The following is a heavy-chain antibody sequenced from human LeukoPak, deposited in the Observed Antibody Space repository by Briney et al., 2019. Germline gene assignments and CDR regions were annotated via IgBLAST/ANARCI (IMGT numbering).Heavy chain of an antibody. J-gene: IGHJ4*02. D-gene: IGHD6-19*01. CDR2: ISGSGGNT. Sequence: PGGSLSLSCAASGLPFSSYAMSWVRQAPGKGLEWVSAISGSGGNTYYADSVKGHFTISRDNSKNTLYLQMNSLRAEDTAVYYCAKGLQQWLVRWVDYWGQGTLVTVSS. V-gene: IGHV3-23*01. CDR1: GLPFSSYA. CDR3: AKGLQQWLVRWVDY.